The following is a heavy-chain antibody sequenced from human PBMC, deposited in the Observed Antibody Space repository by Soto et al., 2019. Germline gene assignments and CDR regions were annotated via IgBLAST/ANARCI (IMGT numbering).Heavy chain of an antibody. CDR1: GFTFSSYG. J-gene: IGHJ4*02. V-gene: IGHV3-30*19. Sequence: LRLSCAASGFTFSSYGMHWVRQAPGKGLEWVAVISYDGSNKYYADSVKGRFTISRDNSKNTLYLQMNSLRAEDTAVYYCARVSGYLPVDPSDYWGQGTLVTVSS. CDR3: ARVSGYLPVDPSDY. D-gene: IGHD6-13*01. CDR2: ISYDGSNK.